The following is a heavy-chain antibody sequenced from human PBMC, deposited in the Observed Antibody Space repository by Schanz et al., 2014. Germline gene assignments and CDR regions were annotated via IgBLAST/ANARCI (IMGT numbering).Heavy chain of an antibody. D-gene: IGHD6-13*01. Sequence: QVQLVESGGGVVQPGRSLRLSCEASGITFSGYGLHWVRQAPGKGLEWVGFICFDGRNTGYAHSVKGRFTISRDNSKNTVNLQMNRLRAEDTAVYSGAKEEEEGAADGGFFDYWGQGTLVTVSS. CDR3: AKEEEEGAADGGFFDY. CDR2: ICFDGRNT. J-gene: IGHJ4*02. CDR1: GITFSGYG. V-gene: IGHV3-30*18.